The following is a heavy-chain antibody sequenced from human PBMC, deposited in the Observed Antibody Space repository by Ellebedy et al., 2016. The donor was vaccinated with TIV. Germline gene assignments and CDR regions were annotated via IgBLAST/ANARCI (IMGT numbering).Heavy chain of an antibody. J-gene: IGHJ6*03. CDR1: GFTFSSYA. V-gene: IGHV3-23*01. D-gene: IGHD4-17*01. CDR3: ARETYGDYAGYYYYYYMDV. CDR2: ISGSGGST. Sequence: GGSLRLSCAASGFTFSSYAMSWVRQALGKGLEWVSAISGSGGSTYYADSVKGRFTISRDNAKNSLYLQMNSLRAEDTAVYYCARETYGDYAGYYYYYYMDVWGKGTTVTVSS.